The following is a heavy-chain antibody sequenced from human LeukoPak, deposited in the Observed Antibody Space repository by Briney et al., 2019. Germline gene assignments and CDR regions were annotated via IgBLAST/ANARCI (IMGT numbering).Heavy chain of an antibody. D-gene: IGHD3-10*01. V-gene: IGHV3-30*18. CDR1: RFTFSNYG. Sequence: QTGGSLRLSCAASRFTFSNYGMHWVRQAPGKGLEWVAVISSDGSNKYYADSVKGRFTISRDNSKNTLSLQMNSLRTEDTAVFYCAKGSGGSGSFYNHFDCWGQGTLVTVSS. CDR2: ISSDGSNK. CDR3: AKGSGGSGSFYNHFDC. J-gene: IGHJ4*02.